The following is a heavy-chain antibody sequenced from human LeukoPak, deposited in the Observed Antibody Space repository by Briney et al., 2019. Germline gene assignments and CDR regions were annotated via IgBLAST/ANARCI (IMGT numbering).Heavy chain of an antibody. V-gene: IGHV1-2*02. J-gene: IGHJ4*02. CDR1: GYTSTGYY. CDR2: INPNSGGT. CDR3: ARGVSCSSTSCYPGSDY. D-gene: IGHD2-2*01. Sequence: ASVKVSCKASGYTSTGYYMHWVRQAPGQGLEWMGWINPNSGGTNYAQKFQGRVTMTRDTSISTAYMELSRLRSDDTAVYYCARGVSCSSTSCYPGSDYWGQGTLVTVSS.